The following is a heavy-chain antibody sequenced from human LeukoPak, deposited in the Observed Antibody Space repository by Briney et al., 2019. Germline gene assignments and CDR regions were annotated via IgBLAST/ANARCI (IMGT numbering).Heavy chain of an antibody. D-gene: IGHD6-13*01. CDR1: GGSISSYY. CDR2: IYYSGST. V-gene: IGHV4-59*08. J-gene: IGHJ5*02. Sequence: PSETLSLTCTVSGGSISSYYWSWIRQPPGKGLEWIGYIYYSGSTNYNPSLKSRVTISVDTSKNQFSLKLSSVTAADTAVYYCARQEGIAAAGTLVDWFDPWGQGTLVTVSS. CDR3: ARQEGIAAAGTLVDWFDP.